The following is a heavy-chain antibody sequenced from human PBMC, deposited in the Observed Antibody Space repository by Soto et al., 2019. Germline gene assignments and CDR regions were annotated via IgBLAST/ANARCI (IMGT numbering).Heavy chain of an antibody. CDR2: VYYSGLT. CDR3: ARRSPTSYFDP. J-gene: IGHJ5*02. Sequence: QVQLQESGPGLVKPSQTLSLTCSVSGGSINSGGQYWSWIRQPPGKGLEWIGYVYYSGLTHYSPSLKSRVTISIDTSKKQFSLKLNSVTAADTGVYYCARRSPTSYFDPWGQGTLVTLSS. D-gene: IGHD1-26*01. CDR1: GGSINSGGQY. V-gene: IGHV4-31*03.